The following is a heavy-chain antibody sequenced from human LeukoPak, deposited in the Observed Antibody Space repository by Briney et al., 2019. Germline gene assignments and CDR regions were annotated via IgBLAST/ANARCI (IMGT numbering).Heavy chain of an antibody. J-gene: IGHJ6*02. V-gene: IGHV1-69*13. CDR1: GGTFSSYA. CDR3: ARDWAQILWFGELLGDYYGMDV. Sequence: SVKVSCKASGGTFSSYAISWVRQAPGQGLEWMGGIIPIFGTANYAQKFQGRVTITADESTSTAYMELSSLRSEDTAVYYCARDWAQILWFGELLGDYYGMDVWGQGTTVTVSS. CDR2: IIPIFGTA. D-gene: IGHD3-10*01.